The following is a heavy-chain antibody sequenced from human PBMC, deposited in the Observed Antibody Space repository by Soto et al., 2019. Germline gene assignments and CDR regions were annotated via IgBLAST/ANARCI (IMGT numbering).Heavy chain of an antibody. Sequence: GASVKVSCKASGGTFSSYAISWVRQAPGQGLEWMGGIIPIFGTANYAQKFQGRVTITADESTSTAYMELSSLRSEGTAVYYCARVSPPYYYDSSGSTRGHNWFDPWGQGTLVTVSS. J-gene: IGHJ5*02. D-gene: IGHD3-22*01. CDR1: GGTFSSYA. CDR3: ARVSPPYYYDSSGSTRGHNWFDP. V-gene: IGHV1-69*13. CDR2: IIPIFGTA.